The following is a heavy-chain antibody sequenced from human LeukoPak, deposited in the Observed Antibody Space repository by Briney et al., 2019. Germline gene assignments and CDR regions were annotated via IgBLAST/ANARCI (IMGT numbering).Heavy chain of an antibody. CDR2: ISSSGSTI. D-gene: IGHD5-12*01. CDR1: GFTFSSYE. J-gene: IGHJ6*02. CDR3: ARVDSGYDFYYYYYGMGV. Sequence: GGSLRLSCAASGFTFSSYEMNWVRQAPGKGLDWVSYISSSGSTIYYADSVKGRFTISRDNAKNSLYLQMTSLRAEDTAVYYCARVDSGYDFYYYYYGMGVWGQGTTVTVSS. V-gene: IGHV3-48*03.